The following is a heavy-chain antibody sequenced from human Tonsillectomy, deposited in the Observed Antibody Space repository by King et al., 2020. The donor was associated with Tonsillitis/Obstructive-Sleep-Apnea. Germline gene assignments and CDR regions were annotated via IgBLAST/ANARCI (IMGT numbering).Heavy chain of an antibody. CDR1: GGSISSSRYY. CDR2: IYYNGDT. V-gene: IGHV4-39*01. J-gene: IGHJ6*03. D-gene: IGHD2/OR15-2a*01. Sequence: LQLQESGPGLVKPSETLSLSCTVPGGSISSSRYYWGWIRQPPGKGLEWIGTIYYNGDTYYNPSLKSRVTVSIDTSENQFSLKLTTVTAADTAIYYCARHAPNMDNYYYYMDVWGKGPTVTVSS. CDR3: ARHAPNMDNYYYYMDV.